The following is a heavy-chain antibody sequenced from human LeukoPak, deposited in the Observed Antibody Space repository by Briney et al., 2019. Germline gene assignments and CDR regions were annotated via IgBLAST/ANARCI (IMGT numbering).Heavy chain of an antibody. CDR3: ARGARAGYNLEPFDY. V-gene: IGHV4-59*08. J-gene: IGHJ4*02. CDR1: GGSMSSYY. Sequence: SETLSLTCTVSGGSMSSYYWSWIRQPPGKGLEWIGYIYYSGSTKYNPSLRSRVTISVDTSKNQFSLKLSSVTAADTAVYYCARGARAGYNLEPFDYWGQGTLVTVSS. CDR2: IYYSGST. D-gene: IGHD5-24*01.